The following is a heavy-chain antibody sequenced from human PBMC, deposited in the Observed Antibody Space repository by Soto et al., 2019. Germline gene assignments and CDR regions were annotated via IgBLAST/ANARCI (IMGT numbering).Heavy chain of an antibody. V-gene: IGHV3-23*01. CDR3: AKGRPGSSSSPYYYYYGMDV. CDR2: ISGSGGST. Sequence: GGSLILSCAASGFTFSSYAMSWVRQAPGKGLEWVSAISGSGGSTYYADSVKGRFTISRDNSKNTLYLQMNSLRAEDTAVYYCAKGRPGSSSSPYYYYYGMDVWGQGTTVTVSS. J-gene: IGHJ6*02. CDR1: GFTFSSYA. D-gene: IGHD6-6*01.